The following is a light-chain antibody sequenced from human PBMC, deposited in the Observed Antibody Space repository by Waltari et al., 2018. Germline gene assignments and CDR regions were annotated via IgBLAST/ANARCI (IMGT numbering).Light chain of an antibody. CDR1: SRDVGTYNR. V-gene: IGLV2-18*02. J-gene: IGLJ2*01. CDR3: SSYTTSGTLI. CDR2: EAI. Sequence: QSALTQPPSVSGSPGQSVTISCTGTSRDVGTYNRVSWYQQPPGTAPRLLIYEAIHRPSGAPDRFSGSTSGDTASLTISELQPEDEADYYCSSYTTSGTLIFGGGTTLTVL.